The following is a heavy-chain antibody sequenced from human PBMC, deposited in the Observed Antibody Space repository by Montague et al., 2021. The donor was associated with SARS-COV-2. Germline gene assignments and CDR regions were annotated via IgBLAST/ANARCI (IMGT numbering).Heavy chain of an antibody. CDR2: IGDSGDST. J-gene: IGHJ6*02. CDR1: GFTFSSHA. V-gene: IGHV3-23*01. Sequence: SLRLSCAASGFTFSSHAMSWVRQAPRRGLEWVSGIGDSGDSTYYAGSVKGRFTISRDNSNNMLYLQMISLRVEDTAAYYCARHFQSGSYGAYYYYGMDVWGQGTMVIASS. D-gene: IGHD1-26*01. CDR3: ARHFQSGSYGAYYYYGMDV.